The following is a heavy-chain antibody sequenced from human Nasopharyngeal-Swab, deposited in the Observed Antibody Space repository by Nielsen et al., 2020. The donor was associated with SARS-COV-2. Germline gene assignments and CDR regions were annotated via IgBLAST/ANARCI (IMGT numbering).Heavy chain of an antibody. D-gene: IGHD3-22*01. CDR1: GFTFSSYA. V-gene: IGHV3-30-3*01. Sequence: GGSLRLSCAASGFTFSSYAMHWVRQAPGKGLEWVAVISYDGSNKYYADSVKGRFTISRDNSKNTLYLQMNSLRAEDTAVYYCARARGSSGYYYDYYYMDVWGKGTTVTVS. J-gene: IGHJ6*03. CDR2: ISYDGSNK. CDR3: ARARGSSGYYYDYYYMDV.